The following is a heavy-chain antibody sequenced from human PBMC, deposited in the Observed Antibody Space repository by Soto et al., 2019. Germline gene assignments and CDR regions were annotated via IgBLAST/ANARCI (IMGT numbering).Heavy chain of an antibody. CDR2: IIPIFGTA. D-gene: IGHD2-2*01. CDR3: ARDCSSTSCYQAPHAFDSHAWDI. J-gene: IGHJ3*02. V-gene: IGHV1-69*13. Sequence: RASVKVSCKASGGTFSSYAISWVRQAPGQGLEWMGGIIPIFGTANYAQKFQGRVTITADESTSTAYMELSSLRSEDTAVYYCARDCSSTSCYQAPHAFDSHAWDIWGQGTMVTVSS. CDR1: GGTFSSYA.